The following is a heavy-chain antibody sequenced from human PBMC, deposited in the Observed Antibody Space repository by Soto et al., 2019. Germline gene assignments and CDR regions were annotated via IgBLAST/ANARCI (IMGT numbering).Heavy chain of an antibody. V-gene: IGHV1-18*01. CDR3: ARPYCSSTSCHKWFDP. CDR1: GYTFTSYG. Sequence: ASVKVSCKAAGYTFTSYGISWVRQAPGQGLEWMGWISTYNGDTNYAQNLQGRVTMTTDTSTSTAYMELRSLRSDDTAVYYCARPYCSSTSCHKWFDPWGQGTLVTVS. D-gene: IGHD2-2*02. CDR2: ISTYNGDT. J-gene: IGHJ5*02.